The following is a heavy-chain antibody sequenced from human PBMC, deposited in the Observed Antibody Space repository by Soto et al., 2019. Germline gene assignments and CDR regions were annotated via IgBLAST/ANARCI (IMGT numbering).Heavy chain of an antibody. CDR2: ISAYNGNT. D-gene: IGHD3-10*01. V-gene: IGHV1-18*01. J-gene: IGHJ6*02. CDR3: ARASHVLLWFGETKYGMDV. Sequence: ASVKVSCKASGYTFTSYGISWVRQAPGQGLEWMGWISAYNGNTNYAQKLQGRVTMTTDTSTSTAYMELRSLRSDDTAVYYCARASHVLLWFGETKYGMDVWGQGTTVTVS. CDR1: GYTFTSYG.